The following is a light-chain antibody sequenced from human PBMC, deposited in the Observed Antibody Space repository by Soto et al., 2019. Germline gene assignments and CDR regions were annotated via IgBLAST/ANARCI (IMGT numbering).Light chain of an antibody. V-gene: IGKV3-20*01. CDR3: QQYDTSPRT. Sequence: EIVLTQSPGTLSLSPGERATFSCRASQSIDSAYLAWYQQKPGQAPRLLIYATSSRATGIPDRFSGSGSGAHLTLTISRQEPEDFAVYFCQQYDTSPRTFGQGTKVVI. J-gene: IGKJ1*01. CDR1: QSIDSAY. CDR2: ATS.